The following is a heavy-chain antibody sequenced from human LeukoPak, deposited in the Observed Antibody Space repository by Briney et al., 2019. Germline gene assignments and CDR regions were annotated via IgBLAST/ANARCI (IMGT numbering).Heavy chain of an antibody. Sequence: GGSLRLSCAASGFTVSSNYMGWVRQAPGKGLEWVSLIYSGGDTYYADSVKGRFTISRDIYENTMYLQMNSLRAEDTAVYYCARSMFSGSYLHRDYWGQGTLVTVSS. CDR1: GFTVSSNY. CDR2: IYSGGDT. D-gene: IGHD1-26*01. V-gene: IGHV3-66*01. CDR3: ARSMFSGSYLHRDY. J-gene: IGHJ4*02.